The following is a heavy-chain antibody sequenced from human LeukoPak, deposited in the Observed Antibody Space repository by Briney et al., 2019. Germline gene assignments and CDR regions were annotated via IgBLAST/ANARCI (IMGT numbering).Heavy chain of an antibody. V-gene: IGHV3-21*01. CDR2: ISSSSSYI. Sequence: GGSLRLSCAASGFTFSSYSMNWVRQAPGKGLEWVSSISSSSSYIYYADSVKGRFTISRDNAKNSLYLQMNSLRAEDTAVYYCARGKGVRGVNYYYYMDVWGKGTTVTVSS. J-gene: IGHJ6*03. D-gene: IGHD3-10*01. CDR3: ARGKGVRGVNYYYYMDV. CDR1: GFTFSSYS.